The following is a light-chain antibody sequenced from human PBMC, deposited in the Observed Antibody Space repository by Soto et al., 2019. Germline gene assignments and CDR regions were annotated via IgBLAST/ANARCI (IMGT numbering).Light chain of an antibody. CDR1: QSVSSSF. J-gene: IGKJ3*01. Sequence: EIVLTQSPGTLSLSPGERATLSCRASQSVSSSFLAWYQQRPGQAPRLLIFGASYRATGIPDRFSGSGSGTDFTLTISRLEPEDFAVYYCQHYGNSPPEYTVGPGTKVDSK. V-gene: IGKV3-20*01. CDR3: QHYGNSPPEYT. CDR2: GAS.